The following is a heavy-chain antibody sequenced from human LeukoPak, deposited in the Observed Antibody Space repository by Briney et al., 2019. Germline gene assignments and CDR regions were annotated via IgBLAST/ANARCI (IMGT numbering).Heavy chain of an antibody. CDR3: AKDPQIVVVVAANGGY. CDR1: GFTFSSYG. Sequence: GGSLRLSCAASGFTFSSYGMHWVRQAPGKGLEWAAFIRYDGSNKYYADSVKGRFTISRDNSKNTLYLQMNSLRAEDTAVYYCAKDPQIVVVVAANGGYWGQGTLVTVSS. D-gene: IGHD2-15*01. V-gene: IGHV3-30*02. CDR2: IRYDGSNK. J-gene: IGHJ4*02.